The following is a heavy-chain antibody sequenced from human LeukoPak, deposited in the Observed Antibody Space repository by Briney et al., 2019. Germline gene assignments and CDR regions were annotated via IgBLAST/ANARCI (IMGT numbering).Heavy chain of an antibody. CDR3: ARDSYGDYTDYYYYYMDV. CDR2: ISAYNGNT. D-gene: IGHD4-17*01. Sequence: ASVKVSCKASGYTFTSYAMNWVRQAPGQGLEWMGWISAYNGNTNYAQKLQGRVTMTTDTSTSTAYMELRSLRSDDTAVYYCARDSYGDYTDYYYYYMDVWGKGTTVTISS. J-gene: IGHJ6*03. CDR1: GYTFTSYA. V-gene: IGHV1-18*01.